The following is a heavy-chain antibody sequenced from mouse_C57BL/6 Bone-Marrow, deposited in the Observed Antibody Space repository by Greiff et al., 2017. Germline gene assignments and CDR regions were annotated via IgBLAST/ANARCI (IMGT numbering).Heavy chain of an antibody. CDR3: ASGGPFYLGGYFDD. CDR2: IYPRSGNT. V-gene: IGHV1-81*01. D-gene: IGHD5-5*01. J-gene: IGHJ2*01. CDR1: GYTFTSYG. Sequence: QVQLQQSGAELARPGASVKLSCKASGYTFTSYGISWVKQRTGKGLEWIGEIYPRSGNTYYNEKFKGKATLTADKSSSTAYMELRSLTSEDSAVYFCASGGPFYLGGYFDDWGQGTTLTVSS.